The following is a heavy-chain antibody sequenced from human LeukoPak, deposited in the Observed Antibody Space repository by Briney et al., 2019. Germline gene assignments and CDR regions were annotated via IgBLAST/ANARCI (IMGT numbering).Heavy chain of an antibody. D-gene: IGHD2-2*01. CDR1: GGTFSSYA. V-gene: IGHV1-69*13. J-gene: IGHJ4*02. Sequence: SVKVSCKASGGTFSSYAISWVRQAPGQGLEWMGGSIPIFGQANYAQKFQGRVTITAEESTSTAYMELSSLRTEDTAVYYCARDRPYCSSTSCRPSPFDYWGQGTLVTVSS. CDR2: SIPIFGQA. CDR3: ARDRPYCSSTSCRPSPFDY.